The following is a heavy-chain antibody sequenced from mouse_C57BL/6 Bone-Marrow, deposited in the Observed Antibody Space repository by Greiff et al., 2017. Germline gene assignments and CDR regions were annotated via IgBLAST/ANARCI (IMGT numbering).Heavy chain of an antibody. CDR1: GYTFTSYW. D-gene: IGHD2-1*01. CDR2: IDPSDSYT. CDR3: ESTCYGNYYFAY. J-gene: IGHJ3*01. Sequence: QVQLQQPGAELVRPGTSVKLSCKASGYTFTSYWMHWVKQRPGQGLEWIGMIDPSDSYTNYNQKFKGKATLTVDTSSSTAYMQLSSLTSEDSAVYCCESTCYGNYYFAYWGQGTLVTVAA. V-gene: IGHV1-59*01.